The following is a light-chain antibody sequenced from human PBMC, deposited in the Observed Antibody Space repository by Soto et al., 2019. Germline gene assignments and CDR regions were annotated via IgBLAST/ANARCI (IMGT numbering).Light chain of an antibody. CDR2: GAS. V-gene: IGKV3-15*01. CDR3: QQYNDWPLT. J-gene: IGKJ5*01. CDR1: QSVSIN. Sequence: EIVMTQSPVTLSVSPGERATLSCRASQSVSINLAWYQQKPGQAPRLLIYGASTRATDIPARFSGSGSGTEFTLTISGLQSEDFEVYYCQQYNDWPLTFGQGTRLDIK.